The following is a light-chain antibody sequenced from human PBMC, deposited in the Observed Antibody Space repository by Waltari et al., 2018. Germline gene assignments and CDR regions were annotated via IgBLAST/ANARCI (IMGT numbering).Light chain of an antibody. Sequence: VLTQSPPPLSVAPGQSATLPCRASQSVLFSYLAWYQQKPGRAPSLLLYEGATRAAGVPDRFTGSESGTDFTLTITRLEPEDFAVYYCQHYGASFWTFGRGTRVELK. CDR1: QSVLFSY. CDR3: QHYGASFWT. CDR2: EGA. J-gene: IGKJ1*01. V-gene: IGKV3-20*01.